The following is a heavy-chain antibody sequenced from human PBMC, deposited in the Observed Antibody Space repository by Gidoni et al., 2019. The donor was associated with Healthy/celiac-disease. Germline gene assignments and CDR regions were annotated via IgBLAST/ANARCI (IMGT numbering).Heavy chain of an antibody. CDR3: ARGGSGYDLGAFDY. CDR1: GFTFSSYW. D-gene: IGHD5-12*01. CDR2: INSDGIST. Sequence: EVQLVESGGGLVQPGGSLRLSCVASGFTFSSYWMHWVRPAPGKVLVWVSRINSDGISTIAPDSVKGRFTISRDTAKNTLYLQIDSLRAEDTAVSYCARGGSGYDLGAFDYWGQGTLVTVSS. V-gene: IGHV3-74*01. J-gene: IGHJ4*02.